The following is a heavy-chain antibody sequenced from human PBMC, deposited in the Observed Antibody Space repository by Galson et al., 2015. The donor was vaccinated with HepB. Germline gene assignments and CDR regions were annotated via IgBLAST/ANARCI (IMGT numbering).Heavy chain of an antibody. CDR1: GYTLTELS. Sequence: SVKVSCKVSGYTLTELSMHWVRQAPGKGLEWMGGFDPEDGETIYAQKFQGRVTMTEDTSTDTAYMELSSLRSEDTAVYYCATDVIAVAGTGKRTFDYWGQGTLVTVSS. V-gene: IGHV1-24*01. CDR3: ATDVIAVAGTGKRTFDY. D-gene: IGHD6-19*01. J-gene: IGHJ4*02. CDR2: FDPEDGET.